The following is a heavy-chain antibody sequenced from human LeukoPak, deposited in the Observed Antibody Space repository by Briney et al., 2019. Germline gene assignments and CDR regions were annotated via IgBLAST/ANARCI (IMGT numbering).Heavy chain of an antibody. V-gene: IGHV4-59*01. CDR1: GGSISSYY. CDR2: MHYSWRT. CDR3: ARTYGSSGLGYFDL. J-gene: IGHJ2*01. D-gene: IGHD6-13*01. Sequence: PSETLSLTCTVSGGSISSYYWSWIRQPPEKGLEWIGYMHYSWRTNYSPSLKSRLTISVDTSKKQLSLKLSSVTAADTAVYYCARTYGSSGLGYFDLWGRGTLVTVST.